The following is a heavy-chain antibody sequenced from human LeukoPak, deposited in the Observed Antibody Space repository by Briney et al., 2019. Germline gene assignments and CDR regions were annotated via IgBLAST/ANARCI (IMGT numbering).Heavy chain of an antibody. CDR2: IYPGDSDT. D-gene: IGHD3-10*01. Sequence: GASLQISCQGSGSSFTSYWIGWVRQLPGKGLEWMGIIYPGDSDTRYSPSFQGQVTISADKSISTASLQWSSLKASDTAMYCCAGSSGSYYYFDYWGQGTLVTVSS. CDR1: GSSFTSYW. CDR3: AGSSGSYYYFDY. V-gene: IGHV5-51*01. J-gene: IGHJ4*02.